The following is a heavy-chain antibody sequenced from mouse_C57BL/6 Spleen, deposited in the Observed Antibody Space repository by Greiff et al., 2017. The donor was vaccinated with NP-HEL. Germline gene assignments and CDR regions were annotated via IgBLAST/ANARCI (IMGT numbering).Heavy chain of an antibody. D-gene: IGHD2-13*01. CDR2: IYPGSGST. CDR1: GYTFTSYW. J-gene: IGHJ1*03. CDR3: ARVRGRSYWYFDV. Sequence: VQLQQSGAELVKPGASVKMSCKASGYTFTSYWITWVKQRPGRGLEWIGDIYPGSGSTNYNEKFKSKATLTVDTSSSTAYMQLSSLTSEDSAVYYCARVRGRSYWYFDVWGTGTTVTVSS. V-gene: IGHV1-55*01.